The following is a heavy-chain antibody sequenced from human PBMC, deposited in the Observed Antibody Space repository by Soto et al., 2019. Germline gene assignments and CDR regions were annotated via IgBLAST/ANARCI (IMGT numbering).Heavy chain of an antibody. CDR2: ISYDGNNR. D-gene: IGHD3-10*01. Sequence: QVQLVESGGGVVQPGRSLRVSCAASGFTFSDYGIYWVRQAPGKGLEWVALISYDGNNREYGDSVKGRFTISRDNSKXXXXXXXXXXXXXXXXVYYXTFGDNSFDYWGXGXX. CDR1: GFTFSDYG. CDR3: TFGDNSFDY. J-gene: IGHJ4*02. V-gene: IGHV3-30*03.